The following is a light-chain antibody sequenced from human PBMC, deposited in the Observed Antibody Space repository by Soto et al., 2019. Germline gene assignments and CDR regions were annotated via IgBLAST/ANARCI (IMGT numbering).Light chain of an antibody. Sequence: EIVMTQSPAPLSGSSGGRATLSRRASQSVSSDLAWYHQKPGQAPRLLIYGASTRATGIPSRFSGSGTGTDFTLTISSLQPEDFATYYCRQSYSTPPTFGQGTMVDI. J-gene: IGKJ1*01. CDR2: GAS. CDR3: RQSYSTPPT. CDR1: QSVSSD. V-gene: IGKV3-15*01.